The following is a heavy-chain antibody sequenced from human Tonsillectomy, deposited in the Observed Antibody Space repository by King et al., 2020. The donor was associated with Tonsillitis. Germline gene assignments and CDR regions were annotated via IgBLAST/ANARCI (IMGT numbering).Heavy chain of an antibody. J-gene: IGHJ4*02. CDR1: GFTFSDFA. CDR3: AKADRPSGTGASCYPLDY. Sequence: VQLVESGGDLVQPGGSLRLSCAASGFTFSDFAMTWVRRVPGKGLEWVSSITGDGTNTYYIYSGRGLFTMSRNNSNNILYLTITSQRTDDTGVYYCAKADRPSGTGASCYPLDYGGQGTLVTVSS. D-gene: IGHD2-15*01. V-gene: IGHV3-23*04. CDR2: ITGDGTNT.